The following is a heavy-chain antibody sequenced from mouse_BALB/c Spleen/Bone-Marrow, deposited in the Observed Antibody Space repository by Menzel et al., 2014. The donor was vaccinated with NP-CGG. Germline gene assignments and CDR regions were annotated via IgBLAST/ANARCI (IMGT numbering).Heavy chain of an antibody. J-gene: IGHJ3*01. CDR1: GFSFSNYG. Sequence: EVQRVESGGGLVKSGGSLKLSCAASGFSFSNYGMSWVRQTPEKRLEWVATISGDGRYTFYSDSVKGRFTISRDNAENNLYLQLSSLRSEDTALYYCARHAYYDQTEVSFVYWGQGTLVTVSA. D-gene: IGHD2-4*01. V-gene: IGHV5-9-2*01. CDR3: ARHAYYDQTEVSFVY. CDR2: ISGDGRYT.